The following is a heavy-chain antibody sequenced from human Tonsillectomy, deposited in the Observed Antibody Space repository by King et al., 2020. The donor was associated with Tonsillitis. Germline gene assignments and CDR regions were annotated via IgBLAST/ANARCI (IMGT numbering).Heavy chain of an antibody. CDR1: GFTFRTYS. CDR2: ISASGSK. CDR3: GRDKGAAFYDTGRGSFDL. Sequence: VQLVESGGGLVKPGGSLRLSCAASGFTFRTYSMNWVRQTPGQGLEWVSSISASGSKYYPDSVKGRFTNSRDNAKNSLYLQMDSLRADDTAIYYCGRDKGAAFYDTGRGSFDLWGQGTTVTVSS. D-gene: IGHD2/OR15-2a*01. V-gene: IGHV3-21*01. J-gene: IGHJ3*01.